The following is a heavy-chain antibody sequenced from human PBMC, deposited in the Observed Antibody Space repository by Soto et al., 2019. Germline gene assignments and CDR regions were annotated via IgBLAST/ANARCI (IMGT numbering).Heavy chain of an antibody. Sequence: PSETLSLTCAVSGYSISSGYYWGWIRHPPGKGLEWIGSIYHSGSTYYNPSLKSRVTIPVDTSKNQFSLKLSSVTAADTAVYYCAREGVVGAAQRHDDFDIWGQGTMLTVSS. D-gene: IGHD2-15*01. CDR2: IYHSGST. V-gene: IGHV4-38-2*02. J-gene: IGHJ3*02. CDR3: AREGVVGAAQRHDDFDI. CDR1: GYSISSGYY.